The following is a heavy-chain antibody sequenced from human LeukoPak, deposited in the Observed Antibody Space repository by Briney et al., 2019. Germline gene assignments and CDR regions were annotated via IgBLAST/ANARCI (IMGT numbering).Heavy chain of an antibody. CDR3: ARASCGGGTCYDSRGWFDP. Sequence: SETLSLTCTVSGDSISTSNSYWGWIRQPPGKGLEWIGSIYCGNTYYNASLKSRVTISVDTSKNQFSLKLSSVTAADTAVYYCARASCGGGTCYDSRGWFDPWGQGTLVTVSS. CDR1: GDSISTSNSY. D-gene: IGHD2-15*01. CDR2: IYCGNT. V-gene: IGHV4-39*07. J-gene: IGHJ5*02.